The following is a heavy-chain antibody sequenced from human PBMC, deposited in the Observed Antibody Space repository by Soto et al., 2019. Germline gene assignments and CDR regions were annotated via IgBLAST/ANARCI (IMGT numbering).Heavy chain of an antibody. CDR1: GGSISSYY. Sequence: SETLSLTCTVSGGSISSYYWSWIRQPPGKGLEWIGYIYYSVSTNYNPSRKSRVTISVDTSNNQFSLKLSPVTSAYPAVYYCASIPRRYSYPCPGYYSGQGRRWLDPGGPGTLVTVSS. CDR3: ASIPRRYSYPCPGYYSGQGRRWLDP. J-gene: IGHJ5*02. V-gene: IGHV4-59*01. D-gene: IGHD3-9*01. CDR2: IYYSVST.